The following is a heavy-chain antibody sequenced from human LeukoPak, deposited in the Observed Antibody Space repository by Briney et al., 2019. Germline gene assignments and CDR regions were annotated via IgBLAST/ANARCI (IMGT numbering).Heavy chain of an antibody. CDR2: INHSGST. CDR1: GGSFSGYY. D-gene: IGHD3-10*01. J-gene: IGHJ4*02. V-gene: IGHV4-34*01. CDR3: ARDGVVRGVISKPYYFDY. Sequence: SETLSLTCAVYGGSFSGYYWSWIRQPPGKGLEWIGEINHSGSTNYNPSLKSRVTISVDTSKNQFSLKLSSVTAADTAVYYCARDGVVRGVISKPYYFDYWGQGTLVTVSS.